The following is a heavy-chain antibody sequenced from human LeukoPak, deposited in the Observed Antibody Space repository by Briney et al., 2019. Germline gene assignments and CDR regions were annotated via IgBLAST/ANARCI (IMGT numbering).Heavy chain of an antibody. V-gene: IGHV3-30-3*01. CDR1: GFTFSSYA. Sequence: GGSLRLSCAASGFTFSSYAMHWVRQAPGKGLEWVAVISYDGSNKYYADSVKGRFTISRDNAKNSLYLQMNSLRAEDTAVYYCARTGVGGSYYARGSFDYWGQGTLVTVSS. J-gene: IGHJ4*02. D-gene: IGHD1-26*01. CDR3: ARTGVGGSYYARGSFDY. CDR2: ISYDGSNK.